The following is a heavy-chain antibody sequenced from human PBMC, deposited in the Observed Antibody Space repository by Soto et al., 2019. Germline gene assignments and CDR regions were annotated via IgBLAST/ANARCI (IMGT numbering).Heavy chain of an antibody. D-gene: IGHD2-15*01. V-gene: IGHV1-8*01. Sequence: ASVKVSCKASGYTFTSYDINWVRQATGQGLEWMGWMNPNSGNTGYAQKFQGRVTMTRNTSISTAYMEMSSLRTEDTAVNYCARGFCFFIVGSCYKGHYYYYYMDVWGKGTTVTVPS. CDR3: ARGFCFFIVGSCYKGHYYYYYMDV. CDR1: GYTFTSYD. CDR2: MNPNSGNT. J-gene: IGHJ6*03.